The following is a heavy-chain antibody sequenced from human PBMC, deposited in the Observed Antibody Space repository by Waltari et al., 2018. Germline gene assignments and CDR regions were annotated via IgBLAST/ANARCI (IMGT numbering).Heavy chain of an antibody. CDR1: GFTFSSSW. CDR3: GSGWQIDY. Sequence: EVQLVESGGGLVQPGGSLRLPCAAYGFTFSSSWMSWVRQAQGKGLEGVAKIKQDGSEKYYVDSVKGRFTISRDNAKNSLYLQMNSLRAEDTAVYYCGSGWQIDYWGQGALVTVSS. V-gene: IGHV3-7*01. J-gene: IGHJ4*02. D-gene: IGHD6-19*01. CDR2: IKQDGSEK.